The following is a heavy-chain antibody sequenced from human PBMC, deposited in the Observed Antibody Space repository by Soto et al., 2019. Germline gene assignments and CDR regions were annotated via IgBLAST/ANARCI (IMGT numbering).Heavy chain of an antibody. CDR2: IYYSGST. V-gene: IGHV4-31*03. CDR1: GGSISIGGYY. J-gene: IGHJ4*02. Sequence: TLSLTCTVSGGSISIGGYYWSWIRQHPGKGLEWIGYIYYSGSTYYNPSLKSRVTISVDTSKNQFSLKLSSVTAADTAVYYCARAVRLGELSLFDYWGQGTLVTVSS. D-gene: IGHD3-16*02. CDR3: ARAVRLGELSLFDY.